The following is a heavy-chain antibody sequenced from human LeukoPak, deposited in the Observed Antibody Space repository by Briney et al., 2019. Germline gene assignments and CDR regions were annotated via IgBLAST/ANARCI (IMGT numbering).Heavy chain of an antibody. Sequence: GSLRLSCAASGFAFSSYAMSWVRQAPGKGLEWVSIIGGSGGGTDYADFVKGRFTISRDNSKNTLYLQMNSLRAEDTAVYYCARDALTRWPRIDYWGQGTLVTVSS. CDR3: ARDALTRWPRIDY. V-gene: IGHV3-23*01. J-gene: IGHJ4*02. CDR1: GFAFSSYA. CDR2: IGGSGGGT.